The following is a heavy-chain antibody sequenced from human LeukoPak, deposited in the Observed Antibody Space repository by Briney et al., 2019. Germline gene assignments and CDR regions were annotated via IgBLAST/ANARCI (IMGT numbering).Heavy chain of an antibody. J-gene: IGHJ4*02. CDR3: AKTRPLDSSSWSHGDY. Sequence: GGSLRLSCAASGFTFSRYDMHWVRQATGKGLEWVSGIGTTGDTYYAAPVKGRFTMSRENAKNSLYLQMNSLRAGDTAVYYCAKTRPLDSSSWSHGDYWGQGTLVTVSS. V-gene: IGHV3-13*01. D-gene: IGHD6-13*01. CDR1: GFTFSRYD. CDR2: IGTTGDT.